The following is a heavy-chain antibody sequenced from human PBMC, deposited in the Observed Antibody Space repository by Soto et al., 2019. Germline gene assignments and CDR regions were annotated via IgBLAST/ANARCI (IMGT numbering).Heavy chain of an antibody. CDR3: ARGRGYSYGPYYFDY. V-gene: IGHV4-31*03. CDR1: GGSISSEGYY. D-gene: IGHD5-18*01. J-gene: IGHJ4*02. CDR2: IYYSGTT. Sequence: SETLSLTCTVSGGSISSEGYYWSWFRQLSGKGLEWIGDIYYSGTTYHNPSLRSRLTISGDASKNQFSLKLSSVTDADTALYYCARGRGYSYGPYYFDYWGQGTLVTVSS.